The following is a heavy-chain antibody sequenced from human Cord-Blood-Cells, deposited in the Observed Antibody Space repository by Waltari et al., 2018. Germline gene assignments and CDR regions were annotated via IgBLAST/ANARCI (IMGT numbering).Heavy chain of an antibody. J-gene: IGHJ3*02. Sequence: QVQLVQSGAEVKKPGASVKVSCKVSENTLTELSMHWVRQAPGKGLEWMGGFDPEDGETIYAQKFQGRVTMTEDTSTDTAYIELSSLRSEDTAVYYCATTHPVREMRSLAFDIWGQGTMFTVSS. CDR2: FDPEDGET. D-gene: IGHD3-16*01. CDR3: ATTHPVREMRSLAFDI. V-gene: IGHV1-24*01. CDR1: ENTLTELS.